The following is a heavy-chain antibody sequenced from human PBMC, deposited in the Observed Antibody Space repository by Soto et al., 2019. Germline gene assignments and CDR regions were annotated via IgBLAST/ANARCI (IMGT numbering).Heavy chain of an antibody. D-gene: IGHD2-15*01. J-gene: IGHJ6*02. V-gene: IGHV4-59*01. CDR2: IYYTEKT. Sequence: QVQLQQSGPGLVKPSETLSLTRTVSGGSISSYYWSWIRQPPGKGLDWIGYIYYTEKTNYNPSLKSRVTISVDTSKNQFSLKLRSVTAADTGVYFCARARFQLLHPYYYGMDVWGQGTAVTVSS. CDR3: ARARFQLLHPYYYGMDV. CDR1: GGSISSYY.